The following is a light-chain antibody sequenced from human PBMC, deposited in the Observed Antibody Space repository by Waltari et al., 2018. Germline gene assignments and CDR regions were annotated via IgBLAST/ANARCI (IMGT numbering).Light chain of an antibody. CDR1: QSVFYTSNNKNY. Sequence: DIVMTQSPASLAVSPGESATISCTSTQSVFYTSNNKNYLAWFQQKPGQPPKLLFYWASTRESGVPDRFSGSGSGADFTLTISSLQAEDVALYFCQQYYSSPFTFGPGTKVDIK. CDR3: QQYYSSPFT. J-gene: IGKJ3*01. V-gene: IGKV4-1*01. CDR2: WAS.